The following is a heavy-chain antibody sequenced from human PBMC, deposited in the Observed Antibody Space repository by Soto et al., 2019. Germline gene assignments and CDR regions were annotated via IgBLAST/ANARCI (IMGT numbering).Heavy chain of an antibody. CDR1: GGSFTSNNW. J-gene: IGHJ4*02. CDR2: IYRTGST. CDR3: ASRDPGTGADY. V-gene: IGHV4-4*02. D-gene: IGHD2-8*02. Sequence: SETLSLTCAVSGGSFTSNNWWTWVRQPPGQGLEWIGEIYRTGSTNYNPSLKSRVTISLDKSENQFSLKVTSLTAADTAVYYCASRDPGTGADYWGQGTLVTVSS.